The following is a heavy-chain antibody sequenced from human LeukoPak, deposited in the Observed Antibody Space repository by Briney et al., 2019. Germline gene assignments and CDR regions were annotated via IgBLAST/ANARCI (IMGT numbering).Heavy chain of an antibody. V-gene: IGHV4-59*01. CDR3: AGRLWRRDGYDLSAFDI. CDR2: IYYSGST. CDR1: GRSISSYY. J-gene: IGHJ3*02. Sequence: SETLSLTCTVSGRSISSYYWNWIRQPPGKGLEWIGYIYYSGSTNYNPSLKSRVTISVDTSKNQFSLKLSSVTAADTAVYYCAGRLWRRDGYDLSAFDIWGQGTMVTVSS. D-gene: IGHD5-24*01.